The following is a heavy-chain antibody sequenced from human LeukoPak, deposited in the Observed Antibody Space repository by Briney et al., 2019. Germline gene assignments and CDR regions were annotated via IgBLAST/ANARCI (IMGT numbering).Heavy chain of an antibody. CDR1: GGSISSYY. Sequence: PETLSLTCTVSGGSISSYYWSWIRQPPGKGLEWIGYIYYSGSTNYNPSLKSRVTISVDTSKNQFSLKLSSVTAADTAVYYCAREGATFDPWGQGTLVTVSS. J-gene: IGHJ5*02. D-gene: IGHD1-26*01. CDR2: IYYSGST. V-gene: IGHV4-59*01. CDR3: AREGATFDP.